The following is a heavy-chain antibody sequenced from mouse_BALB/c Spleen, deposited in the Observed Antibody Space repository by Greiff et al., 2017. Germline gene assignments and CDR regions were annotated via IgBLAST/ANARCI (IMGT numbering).Heavy chain of an antibody. J-gene: IGHJ1*01. V-gene: IGHV1-9*01. CDR3: AREFITTVGYFDV. D-gene: IGHD1-2*01. CDR2: ILPGSGST. CDR1: GYTFSSYW. Sequence: QVQLQQSGAELMKPGASVKISCKATGYTFSSYWIEWVKQRPGHGLEWIGEILPGSGSTNYNEKFKGKATFTADTSSNTAYMQLSSLTSEDSAVYYCAREFITTVGYFDVWGAGTTVTVSS.